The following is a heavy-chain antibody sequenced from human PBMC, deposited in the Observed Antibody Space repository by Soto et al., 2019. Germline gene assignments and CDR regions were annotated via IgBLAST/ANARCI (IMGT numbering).Heavy chain of an antibody. Sequence: QLQLQESGPGLVKPSETLSLTCTVSGGSISSSPYYWAWIRQPPGKGLQWIGNIYYNGNTFYNPSPRSRVTISIDTPKSQFSLGLSSVTASDTAVYYGARHGPLTNNWNQLNCWGQGTLVTVSS. V-gene: IGHV4-39*01. CDR3: ARHGPLTNNWNQLNC. CDR2: IYYNGNT. J-gene: IGHJ4*02. D-gene: IGHD1-1*01. CDR1: GGSISSSPYY.